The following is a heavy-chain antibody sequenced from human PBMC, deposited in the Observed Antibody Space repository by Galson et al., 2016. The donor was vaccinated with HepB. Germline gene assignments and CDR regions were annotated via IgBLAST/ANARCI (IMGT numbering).Heavy chain of an antibody. CDR1: GGSISSGAHY. D-gene: IGHD6-19*01. J-gene: IGHJ4*02. Sequence: TLSLTCTVSGGSISSGAHYWSWIRQHPGKGLEWIGFLYYGGNTYYNPSLKSRVSISGDTSQNQFSLTLSSVTAADTAVYYCARTEAGRFDYWGQGTLVTVSS. CDR2: LYYGGNT. CDR3: ARTEAGRFDY. V-gene: IGHV4-31*03.